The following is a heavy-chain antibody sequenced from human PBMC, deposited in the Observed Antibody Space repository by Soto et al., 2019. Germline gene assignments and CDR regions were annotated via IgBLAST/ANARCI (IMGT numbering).Heavy chain of an antibody. CDR1: GFAFSSYG. V-gene: IGHV3-30*03. Sequence: GGSLRLSCAASGFAFSSYGMHWVRQAPGKGLEWVAVISYDGSNKYYADSVKGRFTISRDNSKNTLYLQMNSLRAEDTAVYYCARDSARNDAFDIWGQGTMVTVSS. CDR2: ISYDGSNK. J-gene: IGHJ3*02. CDR3: ARDSARNDAFDI.